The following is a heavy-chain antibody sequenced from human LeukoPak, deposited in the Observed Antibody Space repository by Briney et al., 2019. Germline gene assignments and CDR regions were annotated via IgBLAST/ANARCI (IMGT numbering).Heavy chain of an antibody. Sequence: GGSLRLSCAASGFTFNIYAMSWVRQVPEKGLEWVSAISETSRKTYYADPVKGRFTISRDNSKNTLYLQMNDLRDEDTAVYYCVQEARRDGYKLAPVAEHWGQGTLVTVSS. CDR1: GFTFNIYA. CDR2: ISETSRKT. J-gene: IGHJ1*01. D-gene: IGHD5-24*01. CDR3: VQEARRDGYKLAPVAEH. V-gene: IGHV3-23*01.